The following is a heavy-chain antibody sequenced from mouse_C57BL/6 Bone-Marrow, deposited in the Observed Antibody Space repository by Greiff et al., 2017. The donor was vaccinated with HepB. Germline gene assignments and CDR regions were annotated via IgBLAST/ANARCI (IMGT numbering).Heavy chain of an antibody. CDR1: GYTFTSYW. Sequence: QVQLQQPGAELVKPGASVKMSCKASGYTFTSYWITWVKQRPGQGLEWIGDIYPGSGSTNDNEKFKSKATLTVDTSSSPAYMQLSSLTSEDSAVYYCASGGYPYYAMDYWGQGTSVTVSS. CDR2: IYPGSGST. D-gene: IGHD1-1*02. J-gene: IGHJ4*01. V-gene: IGHV1-55*01. CDR3: ASGGYPYYAMDY.